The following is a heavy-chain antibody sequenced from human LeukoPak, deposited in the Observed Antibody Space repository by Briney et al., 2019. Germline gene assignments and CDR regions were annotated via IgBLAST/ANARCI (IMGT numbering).Heavy chain of an antibody. V-gene: IGHV3-48*03. CDR2: ISSSGSTI. D-gene: IGHD3-3*01. CDR3: ARSDDFWSGYWSIYYYYYMDV. Sequence: PGGSLRLSCAASGFTFSSYEMNWVRQAPGKGLEWVSYISSSGSTIYYADSVKGRFTISRDNAKNSLYLQMNSLRAEDTAVYYRARSDDFWSGYWSIYYYYYMDVWGKGTTVTVSS. CDR1: GFTFSSYE. J-gene: IGHJ6*03.